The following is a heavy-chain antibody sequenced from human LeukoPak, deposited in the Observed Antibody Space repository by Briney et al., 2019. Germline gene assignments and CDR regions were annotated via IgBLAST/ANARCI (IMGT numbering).Heavy chain of an antibody. V-gene: IGHV4-34*01. CDR3: ARGCQLNS. J-gene: IGHJ4*02. CDR2: INHSGDT. CDR1: GGSFSDYL. D-gene: IGHD1-1*01. Sequence: SETLSLTCAVYGGSFSDYLWSWIRQFPGKGLEWIGEINHSGDTNYNPSLKSRVTISVDTSKNQFSLKLSSVTAADTAVYYCARGCQLNSWGQGSLVTVSS.